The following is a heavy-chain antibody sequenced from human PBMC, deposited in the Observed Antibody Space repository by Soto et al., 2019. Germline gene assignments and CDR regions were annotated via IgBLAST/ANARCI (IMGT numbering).Heavy chain of an antibody. CDR3: AKDRFVGSGYLIFDS. D-gene: IGHD3-22*01. V-gene: IGHV3-23*01. CDR1: GFTFSSYA. CDR2: ISGSGGST. J-gene: IGHJ4*02. Sequence: EVQLLESGGGLVQPGGSLRLSCAASGFTFSSYAMTWVRQAPGKGLGWVSGISGSGGSTYYAASVKGRFTISRDNSKNTLYLQMNSLRAEDTAVYYCAKDRFVGSGYLIFDSRGQGTLVTVSS.